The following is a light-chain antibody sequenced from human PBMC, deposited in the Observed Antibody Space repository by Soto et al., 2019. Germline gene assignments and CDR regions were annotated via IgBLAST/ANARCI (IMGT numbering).Light chain of an antibody. V-gene: IGLV2-11*01. CDR2: DVS. Sequence: QSALTQPRSVSGSPGQSVAISCTGTSSDVGDYSFVSWYQQHPGKAPKLMIYDVSKRPSGVPDRCSGSKSGNTASLIISGLQTDDEADYYCCSYAANFLVLGGGTKVTVL. CDR3: CSYAANFLV. CDR1: SSDVGDYSF. J-gene: IGLJ2*01.